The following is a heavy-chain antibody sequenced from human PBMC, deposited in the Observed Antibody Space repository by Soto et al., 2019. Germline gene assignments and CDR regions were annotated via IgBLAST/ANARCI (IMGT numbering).Heavy chain of an antibody. V-gene: IGHV3-53*05. CDR3: VKGEYYYSRSGYYIFDS. D-gene: IGHD3-22*01. J-gene: IGHJ4*02. Sequence: GGSLRLXCAASGFTVSSNYMSWVRQAPGKGLEWVSVIFSGGSTYYADSVKGRFTISRDNSKNTQYLQMSSLRADDTALYYCVKGEYYYSRSGYYIFDSWGQGTLVTVSS. CDR1: GFTVSSNY. CDR2: IFSGGST.